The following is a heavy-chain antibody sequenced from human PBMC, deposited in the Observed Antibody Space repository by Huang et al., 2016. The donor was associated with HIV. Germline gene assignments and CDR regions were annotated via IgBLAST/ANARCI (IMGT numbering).Heavy chain of an antibody. CDR2: IKQDESEK. Sequence: VSIRLSCVGSTFTFGAYWMSWVRQSPGKGLEWVANIKQDESEKYYGESVKGRFNISRDNAKKVLFLEMNNVRVEDTATYYCATKTAAMDIWGQGTTVTVS. V-gene: IGHV3-7*01. J-gene: IGHJ6*02. D-gene: IGHD1-7*01. CDR1: TFTFGAYW. CDR3: ATKTAAMDI.